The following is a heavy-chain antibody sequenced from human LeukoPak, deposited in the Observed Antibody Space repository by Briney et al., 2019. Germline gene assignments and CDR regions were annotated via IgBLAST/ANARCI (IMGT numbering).Heavy chain of an antibody. D-gene: IGHD3-10*01. Sequence: TSETLSLTCTVSGGSISSYYWSWIRQPPGKGLEWIGYIYYSGSTNYNPSLKSRVTISVDTSKNQFSLKLSSVTAADTAVYYCARDRGPYYYGSGILDYWGQGTLVTVSS. CDR3: ARDRGPYYYGSGILDY. CDR1: GGSISSYY. V-gene: IGHV4-59*12. J-gene: IGHJ4*02. CDR2: IYYSGST.